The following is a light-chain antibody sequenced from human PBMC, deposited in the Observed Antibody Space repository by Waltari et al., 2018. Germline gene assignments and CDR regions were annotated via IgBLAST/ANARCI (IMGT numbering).Light chain of an antibody. Sequence: SYELTQPPSVSVSPGQTASISCSGDELGDKYACWYRQKPGQSPVLVLYQDTKRPSGIPEGFSGSTSGITATLTIRGTQPVDEADYYCQAWDNFTVAFGGGTKLSVL. CDR2: QDT. CDR3: QAWDNFTVA. V-gene: IGLV3-1*01. J-gene: IGLJ2*01. CDR1: ELGDKY.